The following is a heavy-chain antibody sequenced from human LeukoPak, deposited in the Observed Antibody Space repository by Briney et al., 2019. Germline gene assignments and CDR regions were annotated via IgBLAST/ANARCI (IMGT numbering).Heavy chain of an antibody. J-gene: IGHJ6*02. CDR1: GGSMSSGGYH. D-gene: IGHD3-3*01. V-gene: IGHV4-31*03. Sequence: MSSETLSLTCTVSGGSMSSGGYHCRWIRQHPGKGLEWIGYIYYSGSTYYNPSLKSRVTISVDTSKNQFSLKLSSVTAADTAVYYWARDRHYDHQQPYNYYGMNVWGQGTTVTVSS. CDR3: ARDRHYDHQQPYNYYGMNV. CDR2: IYYSGST.